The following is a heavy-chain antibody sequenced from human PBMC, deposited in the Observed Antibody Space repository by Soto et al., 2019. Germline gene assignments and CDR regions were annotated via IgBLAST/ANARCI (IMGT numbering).Heavy chain of an antibody. CDR3: ARHADTGYSNSDNWFGP. J-gene: IGHJ5*02. D-gene: IGHD6-13*01. Sequence: SETLSLTCMVSSGSISSSSYYWGWIRQPPGKGLEWIGSISYSGGVYYNASLKSRVTISVDTSKNQFSLRLSSVTAADTAVYYCARHADTGYSNSDNWFGPWGQGVLVTVSS. CDR2: ISYSGGV. CDR1: SGSISSSSYY. V-gene: IGHV4-39*01.